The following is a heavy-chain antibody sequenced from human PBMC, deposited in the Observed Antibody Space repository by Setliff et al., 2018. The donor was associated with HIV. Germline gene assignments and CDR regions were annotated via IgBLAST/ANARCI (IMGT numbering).Heavy chain of an antibody. CDR3: AKVVGALRADWFDP. V-gene: IGHV4-34*01. Sequence: PSETLSLTCAVYGGSFSGYYWSWIRQPPGKGLEWIGEINHSGSTNYNPSLKSRVTISVDTSKNQFSLKLSSVTAADTAVYYCAKVVGALRADWFDPWGQGTLVTVSS. CDR1: GGSFSGYY. J-gene: IGHJ5*02. D-gene: IGHD1-26*01. CDR2: INHSGST.